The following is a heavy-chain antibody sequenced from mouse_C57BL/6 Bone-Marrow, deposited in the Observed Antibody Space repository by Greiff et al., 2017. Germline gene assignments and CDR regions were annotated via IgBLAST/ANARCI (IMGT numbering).Heavy chain of an antibody. Sequence: QVQLQQSGAELARPGASVKLSCKASGYTFTSYGISWVKQRTGQGLEWFGEIYPRSGNTYYNEKFKGKATLTADKSSSTAYMELRSLTSEDSAVYFCARGITTVVYFDYWGQGTTLTVSS. V-gene: IGHV1-81*01. J-gene: IGHJ2*01. CDR1: GYTFTSYG. CDR2: IYPRSGNT. D-gene: IGHD1-1*01. CDR3: ARGITTVVYFDY.